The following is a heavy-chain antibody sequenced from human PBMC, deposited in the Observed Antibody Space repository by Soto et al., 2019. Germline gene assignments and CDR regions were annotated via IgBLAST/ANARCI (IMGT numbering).Heavy chain of an antibody. CDR2: ISGSDGST. Sequence: GGSLRLSCAASGFTFSSYAMSWVRQAPGKGLEWVSAISGSDGSTYYADSVKGRFTISRDNSKNTLYLQMNSLRAEDTAVYYCEKERTTKGQKQLDYNWFDTWGQGTLVTVSS. D-gene: IGHD6-13*01. V-gene: IGHV3-23*01. J-gene: IGHJ5*02. CDR1: GFTFSSYA. CDR3: EKERTTKGQKQLDYNWFDT.